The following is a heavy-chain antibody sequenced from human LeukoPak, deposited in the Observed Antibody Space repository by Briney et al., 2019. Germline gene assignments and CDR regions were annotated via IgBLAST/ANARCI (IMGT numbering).Heavy chain of an antibody. CDR3: ARVLLWFGEPIRFFDY. CDR1: GGTFSSYA. V-gene: IGHV1-69*01. CDR2: IIPIFGTA. D-gene: IGHD3-10*01. Sequence: SVKVSCKASGGTFSSYAISWVRQAPGQGLEWMGGIIPIFGTANYAQKFQGRVTITADESTSTAYMELSSLGSEDTAVYYCARVLLWFGEPIRFFDYWGQGTLVTVSS. J-gene: IGHJ4*02.